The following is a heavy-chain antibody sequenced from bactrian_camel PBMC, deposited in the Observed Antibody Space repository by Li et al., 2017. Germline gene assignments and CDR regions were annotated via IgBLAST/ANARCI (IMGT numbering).Heavy chain of an antibody. CDR2: IDARGVT. J-gene: IGHJ4*01. D-gene: IGHD1*01. CDR1: GYLLSNSD. V-gene: IGHV3S53*01. Sequence: HVQLVESGGGSVQAGESLRLSCAVSGYLLSNSDYLLAWFRQAPGKEREGVASIDARGVTQYADLVKGRFTISRDSSETTLYLQMDSLKPEDTAMYYCAADPGSGGSCSPNLPLTTDANYFVGQGTQVTV.